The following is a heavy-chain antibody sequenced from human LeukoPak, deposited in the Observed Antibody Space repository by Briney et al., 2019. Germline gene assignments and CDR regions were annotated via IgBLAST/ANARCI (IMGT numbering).Heavy chain of an antibody. CDR1: GFTFSGSA. V-gene: IGHV3-73*01. J-gene: IGHJ4*02. CDR2: IRSKANSYAT. Sequence: GGSLRLSCAASGFTFSGSAMHWVRQASGKGLEWVGRIRSKANSYATAYAASVKGRFTISRDDSKNTAYLQMNSLKTEDTAVYYCTRLPSTVAVAATWDYWGQGTLVTVSS. CDR3: TRLPSTVAVAATWDY. D-gene: IGHD6-19*01.